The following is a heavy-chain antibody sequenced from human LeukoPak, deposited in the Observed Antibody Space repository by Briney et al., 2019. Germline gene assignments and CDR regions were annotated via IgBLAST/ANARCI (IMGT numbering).Heavy chain of an antibody. D-gene: IGHD3-10*01. V-gene: IGHV1-18*01. CDR3: ARANYYGSGSPIGRYDY. CDR1: GYTFTSYG. CDR2: ISAYNGNT. J-gene: IGHJ4*02. Sequence: ASVKVSCKASGYTFTSYGISWVRQAPGQGLERMGRISAYNGNTNYAQKLQGRVTMTTDTSTSTAYMELRSLRSDDTAVYYCARANYYGSGSPIGRYDYWGQGTLVTVSS.